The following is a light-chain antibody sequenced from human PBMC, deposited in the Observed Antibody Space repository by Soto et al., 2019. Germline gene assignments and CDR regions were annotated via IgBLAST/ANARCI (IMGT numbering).Light chain of an antibody. V-gene: IGLV2-14*01. Sequence: QSALTQPASVSGSPGQSITISCTGTNSDVGGYNYVSWYQQHPGKAPKFMIYDVSNRPSGVSTRFSGSKSGNTASLTISGLQAEDEADYYCNSYTTSNTRQIVFGTGTKLTVL. CDR1: NSDVGGYNY. CDR2: DVS. CDR3: NSYTTSNTRQIV. J-gene: IGLJ1*01.